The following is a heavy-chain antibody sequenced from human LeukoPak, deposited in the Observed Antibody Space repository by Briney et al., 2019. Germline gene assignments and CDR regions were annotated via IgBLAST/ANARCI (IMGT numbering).Heavy chain of an antibody. J-gene: IGHJ5*02. CDR2: MNPNSGNT. V-gene: IGHV1-8*01. CDR3: ARGGCSSTSCYDWFDP. D-gene: IGHD2-2*01. Sequence: ASVEVSCKASGYTFTSYDINWVRQATGQGLEWMGWMNPNSGNTGYAQKFQGRVTMTRNTSISTAYMELSSLRSEDTAVYYCARGGCSSTSCYDWFDPWGQGTLVTVSS. CDR1: GYTFTSYD.